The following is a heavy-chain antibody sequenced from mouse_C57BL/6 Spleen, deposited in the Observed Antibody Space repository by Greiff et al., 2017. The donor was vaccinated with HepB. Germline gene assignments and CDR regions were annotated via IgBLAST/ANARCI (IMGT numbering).Heavy chain of an antibody. D-gene: IGHD2-3*01. CDR1: GYTFTSYW. CDR2: IYPGSGST. V-gene: IGHV1-55*01. Sequence: QVQLQQPGAELVKPGASVKMSCKAYGYTFTSYWITWVKQRPGQGLEWIGDIYPGSGSTNYNEKFKSKATLTVDTSSSTAYMQLSSLTSEDSAVYYCARRLYDYDAMDYWGQGTSVTVSS. J-gene: IGHJ4*01. CDR3: ARRLYDYDAMDY.